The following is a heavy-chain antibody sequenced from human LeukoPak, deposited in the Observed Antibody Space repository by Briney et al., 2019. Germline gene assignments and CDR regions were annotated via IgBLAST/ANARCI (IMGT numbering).Heavy chain of an antibody. CDR1: GYSISSGYY. D-gene: IGHD5-18*01. Sequence: SETLSLTCSVSGYSISSGYYWGWVRQAPGKGLEWIGSIDRSGTTDYNPSLKSRVTISVDTSKNQFSLNVRSVTAADTAVYYCARGPPRYSSYWGQGTLVTVSS. J-gene: IGHJ4*02. V-gene: IGHV4-38-2*02. CDR3: ARGPPRYSSY. CDR2: IDRSGTT.